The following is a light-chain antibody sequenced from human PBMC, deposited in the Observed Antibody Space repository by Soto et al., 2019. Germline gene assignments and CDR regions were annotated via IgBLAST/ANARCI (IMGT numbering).Light chain of an antibody. V-gene: IGLV1-40*01. Sequence: VLTQAPSVSGAPGQRVTISCTGSSSNIGAYYDVHWYQQLPGTAPKLLIYGNSNRPSGVPDRFSGSTSGNSAFLAITGLQAEDEADYYCQSYDTSLSVVFGGGTKVTVL. J-gene: IGLJ2*01. CDR2: GNS. CDR1: SSNIGAYYD. CDR3: QSYDTSLSVV.